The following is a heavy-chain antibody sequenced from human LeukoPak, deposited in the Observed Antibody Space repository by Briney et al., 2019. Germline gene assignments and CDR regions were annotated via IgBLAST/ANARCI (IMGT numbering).Heavy chain of an antibody. V-gene: IGHV3-23*01. J-gene: IGHJ4*02. CDR2: ISGSGGST. CDR1: GFTFSSYA. Sequence: GGSLRLSXAASGFTFSSYAMSWVRQAPGKGVEWVSVISGSGGSTYYADSVKGRFTISRDNSKNTLYLQMNSLRAEDTAVYYCAKATNVLLWFGESFDYWGQGTLVTVSS. CDR3: AKATNVLLWFGESFDY. D-gene: IGHD3-10*01.